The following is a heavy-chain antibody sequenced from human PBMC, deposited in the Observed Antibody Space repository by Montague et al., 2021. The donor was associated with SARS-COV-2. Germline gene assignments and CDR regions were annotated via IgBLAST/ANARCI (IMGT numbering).Heavy chain of an antibody. Sequence: SLRLSCAASRFTFSDFWMNWVRQAPGKGLEWVADIKHDGSEKSYVDSVKGRFTISRDNAKNSLYLQMNSLRAEDTAVYYCARGSTGWYAIFGHYGMDVWGQGTTATVS. CDR2: IKHDGSEK. CDR1: RFTFSDFW. D-gene: IGHD6-19*01. CDR3: ARGSTGWYAIFGHYGMDV. V-gene: IGHV3-7*01. J-gene: IGHJ6*02.